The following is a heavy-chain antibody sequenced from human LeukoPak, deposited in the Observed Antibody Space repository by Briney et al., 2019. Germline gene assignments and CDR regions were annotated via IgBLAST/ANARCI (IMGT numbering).Heavy chain of an antibody. CDR1: GFTFGDYA. D-gene: IGHD6-13*01. CDR3: TTPPDADSSWYAKGFDY. Sequence: GRSLRLSCTASGFTFGDYAMSWVRQAPGKGLEWVGFIRSKAYGGTTEYAASVKGRFTISRDDSKSIAYLQMNSLKTEDTAAYYCTTPPDADSSWYAKGFDYWGQGTLVTVSS. J-gene: IGHJ4*02. CDR2: IRSKAYGGTT. V-gene: IGHV3-49*04.